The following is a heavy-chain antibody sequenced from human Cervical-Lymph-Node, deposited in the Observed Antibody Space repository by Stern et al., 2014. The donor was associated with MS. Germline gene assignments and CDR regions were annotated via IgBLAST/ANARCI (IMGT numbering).Heavy chain of an antibody. J-gene: IGHJ4*02. D-gene: IGHD3-3*01. CDR3: ARGPVAEDTISSWFDY. Sequence: VQLVESEADVKKPGSSVKVSCKASGGTFNNYAISWVRQAPGQGLEWMGGIIPIFGTTNYAQKFQGRVTIIADESTTTAYMELRGLTSEDTAVYSCARGPVAEDTISSWFDYWGQGTLVTVSS. CDR1: GGTFNNYA. V-gene: IGHV1-69*01. CDR2: IIPIFGTT.